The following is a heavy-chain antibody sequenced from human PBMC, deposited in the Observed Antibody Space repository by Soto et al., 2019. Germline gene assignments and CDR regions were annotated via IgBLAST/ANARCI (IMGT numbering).Heavy chain of an antibody. CDR2: ISAYNGNT. J-gene: IGHJ3*02. Sequence: QVQLVQSGAEVKKPGASVKVSCKASGYTFTSYGISWVRQAPGQGLEWMGWISAYNGNTNYAQKLQGRVTMTTDTSTSTAHMELRSLRSDDTAVYYCARDERWLPTGLGDAFDIWGQGTMVTVSS. CDR3: ARDERWLPTGLGDAFDI. CDR1: GYTFTSYG. V-gene: IGHV1-18*01. D-gene: IGHD5-12*01.